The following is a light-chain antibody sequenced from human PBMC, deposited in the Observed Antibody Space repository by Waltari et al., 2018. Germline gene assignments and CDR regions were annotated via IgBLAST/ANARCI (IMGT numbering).Light chain of an antibody. V-gene: IGLV1-44*01. J-gene: IGLJ2*01. CDR2: SDY. Sequence: VLTQPPSVSGTPGQRVTISCSGSRSNIGDFSVNWYQHLPGSAPRLLIYSDYQRPSGVPDRFSGSKSGTSASLVVSGLQSDDEADYYCAAWDDSLSGVVFGGGTKLTVL. CDR3: AAWDDSLSGVV. CDR1: RSNIGDFS.